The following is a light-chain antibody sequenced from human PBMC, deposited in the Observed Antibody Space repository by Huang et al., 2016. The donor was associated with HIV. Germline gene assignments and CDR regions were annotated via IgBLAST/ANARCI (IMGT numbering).Light chain of an antibody. J-gene: IGKJ2*01. V-gene: IGKV1-8*01. CDR2: AAS. Sequence: AIRMTQSPSSLSASTGDRVTITCRASQGISSYLAWYQQKPGKAPKRLIYAASTLQNGVPSRFSGSGFGTDFTLTISSLQSEDLGSYHCQQYYTYPHSFGQGTKLEI. CDR1: QGISSY. CDR3: QQYYTYPHS.